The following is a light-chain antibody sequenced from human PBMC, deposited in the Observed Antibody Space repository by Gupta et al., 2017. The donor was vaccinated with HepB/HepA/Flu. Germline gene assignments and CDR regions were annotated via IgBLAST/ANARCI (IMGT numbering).Light chain of an antibody. CDR3: QSYDSSRSGYV. CDR1: SSNIGAGYD. CDR2: GNS. Sequence: QSVLTQPPSVSGAPGQRVTISCTGSSSNIGAGYDVDWYQQQPGTAPKLLIYGNSKRPSGVPDRFSGSKSGTAAALAITGLQAEDEADYYCQSYDSSRSGYVFGTGTKVTVL. V-gene: IGLV1-40*01. J-gene: IGLJ1*01.